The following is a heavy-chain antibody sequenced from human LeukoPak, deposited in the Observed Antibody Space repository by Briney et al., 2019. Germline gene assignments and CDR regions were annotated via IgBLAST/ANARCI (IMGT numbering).Heavy chain of an antibody. V-gene: IGHV3-30*02. CDR3: AKARGYCSSTSCFRPFDY. CDR1: GFTFNYHG. J-gene: IGHJ4*02. Sequence: QPGGSLRLSCAASGFTFNYHGMHWVRQAPGKGLEWVAFIRYDGSNKYYADPVKGRFTISRDNSKNTLYLQMNSLKPEDTAVYYCAKARGYCSSTSCFRPFDYWGQGTLVTVSS. D-gene: IGHD2-2*01. CDR2: IRYDGSNK.